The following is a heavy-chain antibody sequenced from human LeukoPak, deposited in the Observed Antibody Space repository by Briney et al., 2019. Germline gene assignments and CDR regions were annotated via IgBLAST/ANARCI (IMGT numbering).Heavy chain of an antibody. Sequence: GGTLRLSCAASGFTFSNHAMHWVRQAPGKGLEWVSLISWDGGSTYYADSVKGRFTISRDNSKNSLYLQMNSLRAEDTALYYCAKSYDSSGYYSNFDYWGQGTLVTVSS. D-gene: IGHD3-22*01. CDR2: ISWDGGST. J-gene: IGHJ4*02. V-gene: IGHV3-43D*03. CDR3: AKSYDSSGYYSNFDY. CDR1: GFTFSNHA.